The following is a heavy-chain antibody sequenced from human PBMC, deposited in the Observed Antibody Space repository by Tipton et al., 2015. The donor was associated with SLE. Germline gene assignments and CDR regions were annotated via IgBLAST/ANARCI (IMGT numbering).Heavy chain of an antibody. V-gene: IGHV4-59*11. CDR2: IYYSGST. CDR1: GGSISSHY. D-gene: IGHD5-12*01. Sequence: TLSLTCTVSGGSISSHYWSWIRQPPGKGLEWIGYIYYSGSTNYNPSLKSRVTISVDTSKNQFSLKLGSVTAADTAVYYSARTRYSGYDPFDYWGQGTLVTVSS. CDR3: ARTRYSGYDPFDY. J-gene: IGHJ4*02.